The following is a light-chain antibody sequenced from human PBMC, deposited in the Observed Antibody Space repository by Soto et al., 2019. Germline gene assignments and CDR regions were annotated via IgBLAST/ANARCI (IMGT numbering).Light chain of an antibody. J-gene: IGLJ1*01. Sequence: QSVLTQPPSACGSRGQSVTISCTGTSSDVGAYIFVSWYQQHPGKAPKLMVYDVNRRPPGGPDRFFGSKSGNTASLTVSPLPSDYEAYYYCVSFACGTYVFGTGTKVTVL. CDR3: VSFACGTYV. CDR2: DVN. V-gene: IGLV2-8*01. CDR1: SSDVGAYIF.